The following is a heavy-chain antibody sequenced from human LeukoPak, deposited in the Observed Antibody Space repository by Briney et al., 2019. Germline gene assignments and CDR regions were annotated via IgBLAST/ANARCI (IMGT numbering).Heavy chain of an antibody. CDR1: GFSFSSYH. Sequence: PGGSLRLSCAASGFSFSSYHMNWVRQAPGKGLEWVSAISGSGGSTYYADSVKGRFTISRDNSKNTLYLQMNSLRAEDTAAYYCAKSKNYYGSGSYHDYWGQGTLVTVSS. J-gene: IGHJ4*02. CDR2: ISGSGGST. CDR3: AKSKNYYGSGSYHDY. D-gene: IGHD3-10*01. V-gene: IGHV3-23*01.